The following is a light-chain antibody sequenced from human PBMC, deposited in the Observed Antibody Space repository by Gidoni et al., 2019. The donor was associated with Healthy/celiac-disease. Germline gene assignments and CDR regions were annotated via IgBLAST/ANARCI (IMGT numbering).Light chain of an antibody. V-gene: IGLV3-21*02. Sequence: SYVLTQPPSVPVPPGQTARLTCGGNNIGSKSVHWYQQKPGQAAVLVVYDDSDGPAGIPERFSGSNSGNTATLTISRVEAGDEADYYCQVWDSSSDHWVFGGGTKLTVL. CDR1: NIGSKS. CDR3: QVWDSSSDHWV. J-gene: IGLJ3*02. CDR2: DDS.